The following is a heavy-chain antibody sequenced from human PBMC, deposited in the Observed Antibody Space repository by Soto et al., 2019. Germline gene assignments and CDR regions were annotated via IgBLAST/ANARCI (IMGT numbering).Heavy chain of an antibody. CDR3: ASDPYYYASGY. D-gene: IGHD3-10*01. CDR2: ISGRGTTI. V-gene: IGHV3-11*04. Sequence: QVHLVESGGELVKPGGSLRLSCAASGFKFSDHYMTWIRQAPGKGLDWVAKISGRGTTIFYADSVEGRFTVSRDNAKNFVYLQMDSRRVEDTAVYYCASDPYYYASGYWGQGTLVTVS. J-gene: IGHJ4*02. CDR1: GFKFSDHY.